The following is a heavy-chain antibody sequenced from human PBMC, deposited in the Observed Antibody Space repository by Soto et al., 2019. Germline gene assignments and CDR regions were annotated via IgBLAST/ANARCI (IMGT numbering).Heavy chain of an antibody. V-gene: IGHV4-59*01. CDR1: GGSISSYY. CDR2: IYYSGST. D-gene: IGHD6-13*01. Sequence: SETLSLTCTVSGGSISSYYWSWIRQPPGKGLEWIGYIYYSGSTNYNPSLKSRVTISVDTSKNQFSLKLSSVTAADTAVYYCARAEYSSSWDFDYWGQGTLVTVSS. CDR3: ARAEYSSSWDFDY. J-gene: IGHJ4*02.